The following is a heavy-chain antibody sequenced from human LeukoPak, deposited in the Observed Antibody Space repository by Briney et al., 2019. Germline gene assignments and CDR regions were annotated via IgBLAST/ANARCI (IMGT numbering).Heavy chain of an antibody. V-gene: IGHV3-23*01. CDR3: ARERTPLRVVRGVYYFDY. J-gene: IGHJ4*02. CDR2: LGGSGADI. CDR1: GFTFSNYA. D-gene: IGHD3-10*01. Sequence: GGSLRLSCAASGFTFSNYAMSWVRQAPGKGLEWVSGLGGSGADIFYADSVKGRFTISRDNSKNTLYLEMNSLRAEDTAVYYCARERTPLRVVRGVYYFDYWGQGTLVTVSS.